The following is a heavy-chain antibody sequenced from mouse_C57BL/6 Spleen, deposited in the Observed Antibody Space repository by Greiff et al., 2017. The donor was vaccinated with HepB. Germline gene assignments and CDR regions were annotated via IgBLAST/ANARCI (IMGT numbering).Heavy chain of an antibody. Sequence: EADGGLVQPKGSLKLSCAASGFSFNTYAMNWVRQAPGKGLEWVARIRSKSNNYATYYADSVKDRFTISRDDSESMLYLQMNNLKTEDTAMYYCAPTGTWGYFDVWGTGTTVTVSS. V-gene: IGHV10-1*01. D-gene: IGHD4-1*02. CDR2: IRSKSNNYAT. J-gene: IGHJ1*03. CDR1: GFSFNTYA. CDR3: APTGTWGYFDV.